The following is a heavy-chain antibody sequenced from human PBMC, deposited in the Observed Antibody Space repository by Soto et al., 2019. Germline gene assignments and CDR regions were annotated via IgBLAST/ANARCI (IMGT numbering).Heavy chain of an antibody. CDR3: ASEDCSGSPNYYYYGMYV. Sequence: TGGSLSLSCAASGSPFCSYAMHWVRPAPGKGLEWVAVISYDGSNKYYADSVKGRLTISRNNSKNTLYQQMNSLRAEDTAVYYCASEDCSGSPNYYYYGMYVWGQGTTVTVSS. D-gene: IGHD3-10*02. V-gene: IGHV3-30-3*01. J-gene: IGHJ6*02. CDR1: GSPFCSYA. CDR2: ISYDGSNK.